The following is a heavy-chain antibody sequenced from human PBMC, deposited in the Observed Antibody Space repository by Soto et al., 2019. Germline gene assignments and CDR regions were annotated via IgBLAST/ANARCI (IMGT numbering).Heavy chain of an antibody. CDR2: LSSGSFYI. CDR3: AREANTIYAPHGLDV. J-gene: IGHJ6*02. V-gene: IGHV3-21*01. D-gene: IGHD3-3*01. CDR1: GFPFDSYS. Sequence: GESLKISCAVSGFPFDSYSMSWVRQAPGQGLEWLASLSSGSFYIFHADSIRGRFTISRDDAKNLLFLQMNSLTIEDTATYYCAREANTIYAPHGLDVWGQGTAVTVS.